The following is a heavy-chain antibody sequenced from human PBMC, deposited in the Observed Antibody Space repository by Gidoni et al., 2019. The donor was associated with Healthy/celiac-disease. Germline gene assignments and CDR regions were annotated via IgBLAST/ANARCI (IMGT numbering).Heavy chain of an antibody. V-gene: IGHV1-8*01. CDR1: GYTFTSSD. CDR3: ARGIDFWSGYPFDY. D-gene: IGHD3-3*01. J-gene: IGHJ4*02. Sequence: QVQLVQSGAEVKKPGASVKVSCKASGYTFTSSDINWVRPATGQGLEWMGWMNPNSGNTGYAQKFQGRVTMTRNTSISTAYMELSSLRSEDTAVYYCARGIDFWSGYPFDYCGQGTLVTVSS. CDR2: MNPNSGNT.